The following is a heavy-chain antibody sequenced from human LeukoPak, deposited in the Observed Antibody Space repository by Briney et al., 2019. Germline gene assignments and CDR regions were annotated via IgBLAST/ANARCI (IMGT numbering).Heavy chain of an antibody. Sequence: TPSETLSLTCAVYGGSFSGYYWGWIRQPPGKGLEWIGSIYYSGSTYYNPSLKSRVTISVDTSKNQFSLKLSSVTAADTAVYYCARHSTEVRGYDAFDIWGQGTMVTVSS. CDR3: ARHSTEVRGYDAFDI. CDR2: IYYSGST. CDR1: GGSFSGYY. V-gene: IGHV4-39*01. D-gene: IGHD3-10*01. J-gene: IGHJ3*02.